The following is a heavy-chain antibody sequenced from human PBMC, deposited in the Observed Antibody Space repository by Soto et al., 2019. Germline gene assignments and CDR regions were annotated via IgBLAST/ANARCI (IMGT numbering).Heavy chain of an antibody. J-gene: IGHJ6*03. CDR1: GYTFTSYG. V-gene: IGHV1-18*01. CDR3: ARGEPKAYYYMGV. CDR2: IGAYNGNT. Sequence: QVQLVQSGAEVKKPGASVKVSCKASGYTFTSYGISWVRQAPGQGLEWMGWIGAYNGNTNYAQQLQGRVTMTTDTYARTAHMDRRSVRADDTAVYYGARGEPKAYYYMGVWGKGAPVTVSS.